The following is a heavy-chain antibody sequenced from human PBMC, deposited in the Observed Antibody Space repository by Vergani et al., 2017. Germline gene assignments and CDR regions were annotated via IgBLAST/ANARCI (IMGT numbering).Heavy chain of an antibody. V-gene: IGHV1-69*13. D-gene: IGHD3-10*01. J-gene: IGHJ6*02. CDR1: GGTFSSYA. CDR2: IIPIFGTA. CDR3: ARGGYGSGSYYSPPYYYYGMDV. Sequence: QVQLVQSGAEVKKPGSSVKVSCKASGGTFSSYAISWVRQAPGQGLEWMGRIIPIFGTANYAQKFQGRVTITADESTSTAYMELSSPRSEDTAVYYCARGGYGSGSYYSPPYYYYGMDVWGQGSTVTVSS.